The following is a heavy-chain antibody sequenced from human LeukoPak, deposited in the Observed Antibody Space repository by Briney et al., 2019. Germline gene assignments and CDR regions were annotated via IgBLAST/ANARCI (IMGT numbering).Heavy chain of an antibody. CDR1: GFTFSGYS. Sequence: GGSLRLSCAASGFTFSGYSMNWVRQAPGKGLEWVSSISSSSSYIYYADSVKGRFTISRDNAKNSLYLQMNSLRAEDTAVYYCARVAHYYGSGSYYLDYWGQGTPVTVSS. V-gene: IGHV3-21*01. CDR2: ISSSSSYI. CDR3: ARVAHYYGSGSYYLDY. D-gene: IGHD3-10*01. J-gene: IGHJ4*02.